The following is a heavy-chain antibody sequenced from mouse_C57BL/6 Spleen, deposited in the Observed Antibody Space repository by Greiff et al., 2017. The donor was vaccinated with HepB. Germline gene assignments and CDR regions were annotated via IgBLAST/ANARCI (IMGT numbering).Heavy chain of an antibody. CDR1: GYAFSSSW. D-gene: IGHD3-2*02. V-gene: IGHV1-82*01. CDR3: ARGGAQATDY. CDR2: IYPGDGDT. Sequence: VQLQQSGPELVKPGASVKISCKASGYAFSSSWMNWVKQRPGKGLEWIGRIYPGDGDTNYNGKFKGKATLTADKSSRTAYMQLSSLTSEDSAVYFCARGGAQATDYWGQGTTLTVSS. J-gene: IGHJ2*01.